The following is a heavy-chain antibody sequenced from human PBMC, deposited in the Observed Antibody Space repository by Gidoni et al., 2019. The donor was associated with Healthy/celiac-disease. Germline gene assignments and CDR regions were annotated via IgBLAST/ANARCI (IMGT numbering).Heavy chain of an antibody. Sequence: QVQLQQWGAGLLKPSETLSLTCAVYGGSFSGYYWSWIRQPPGKGLEWIGEINHSGSTNYNPSLKSRVTISVDTSKNQFSLKLSSVTAADTAVYYCARGEGYCSSTSCYPQYYYYMDVWGKGTTVTVSS. J-gene: IGHJ6*03. CDR3: ARGEGYCSSTSCYPQYYYYMDV. CDR1: GGSFSGYY. D-gene: IGHD2-2*01. CDR2: INHSGST. V-gene: IGHV4-34*01.